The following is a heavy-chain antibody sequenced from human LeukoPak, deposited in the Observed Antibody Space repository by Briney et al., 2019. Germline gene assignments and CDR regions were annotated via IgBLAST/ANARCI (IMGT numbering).Heavy chain of an antibody. Sequence: PGGALRLSCAASGFTFSSYAMSWVRQAPGKGLEWVANIKPDGSEKYYVDSVKGRVTIASDNAKHSLYLQMNSPRSEATAVYYCARDTGGATPHFDYWGQGTLVTVSS. V-gene: IGHV3-7*01. CDR1: GFTFSSYA. J-gene: IGHJ4*02. D-gene: IGHD1-26*01. CDR3: ARDTGGATPHFDY. CDR2: IKPDGSEK.